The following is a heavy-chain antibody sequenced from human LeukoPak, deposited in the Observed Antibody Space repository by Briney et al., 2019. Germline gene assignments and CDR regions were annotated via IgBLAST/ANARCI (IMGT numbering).Heavy chain of an antibody. CDR3: ARGGLRGATPDY. J-gene: IGHJ4*02. CDR1: GFTFSTYW. CDR2: SYSDGSST. V-gene: IGHV3-74*01. Sequence: PGGSLRLSCAASGFTFSTYWMHWVRQAPGKGLAWVSCSYSDGSSTSDADSVKGRFTISRDNAKNTLYLQMNSLRAEDTAVYYCARGGLRGATPDYWGQGTLVTVSS. D-gene: IGHD1-26*01.